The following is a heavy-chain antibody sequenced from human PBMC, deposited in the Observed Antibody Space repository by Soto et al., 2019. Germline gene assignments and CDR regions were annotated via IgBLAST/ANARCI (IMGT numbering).Heavy chain of an antibody. J-gene: IGHJ4*02. Sequence: SETLSLTCTVSGGSVSSGSYYWSWIRQPPGKGLEWIGYIYYSGSTNYNPSLKSRVTISVDTSKNQFSLKLSSVTAADTAVYYCAISGRRSCSGAPCYPYFDYWGQGTLVTVSS. V-gene: IGHV4-61*01. D-gene: IGHD2-15*01. CDR1: GGSVSSGSYY. CDR2: IYYSGST. CDR3: AISGRRSCSGAPCYPYFDY.